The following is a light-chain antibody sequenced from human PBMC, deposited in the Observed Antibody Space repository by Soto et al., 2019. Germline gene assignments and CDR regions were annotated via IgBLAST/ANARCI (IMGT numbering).Light chain of an antibody. CDR1: QRVSSSL. V-gene: IGKV3-20*01. J-gene: IGKJ2*01. Sequence: DIVLTQSPGTLSLSPGERATLSCRASQRVSSSLLAWYQQKPGQAPRLVVSGATYRATGIPDRFSGSGSGTDFTLTIIRLEPEDFAVYYCQQYSNSLTFGQGTKLEIK. CDR3: QQYSNSLT. CDR2: GAT.